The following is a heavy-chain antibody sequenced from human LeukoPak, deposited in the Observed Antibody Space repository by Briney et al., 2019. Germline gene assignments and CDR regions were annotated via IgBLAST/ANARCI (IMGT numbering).Heavy chain of an antibody. CDR3: AKEGGLRSSWSFDF. D-gene: IGHD6-13*01. CDR2: ISGSGGST. Sequence: GGTLRLSCAASRFTFSGYGMSWVRQAPGKGLEWVSGISGSGGSTYYADSAKGRFTISRDNSKNTLYLQMNSLRVEDTAVYYCAKEGGLRSSWSFDFWGQGILVIVSS. V-gene: IGHV3-23*01. J-gene: IGHJ4*02. CDR1: RFTFSGYG.